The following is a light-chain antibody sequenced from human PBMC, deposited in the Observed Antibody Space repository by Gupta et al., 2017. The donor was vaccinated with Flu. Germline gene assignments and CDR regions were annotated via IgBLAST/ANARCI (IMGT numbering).Light chain of an antibody. CDR3: QAGDSGVLV. Sequence: SYELTQPASVSVSPRQDATITCFGSALGQKFVHWYQPSAGQSHLLVIDEVKKRTAGTPGRFSGSDSHSSASLTIAGAQAEDEDDYYCQAGDSGVLVLGGGIRLTVL. J-gene: IGLJ3*02. CDR1: ALGQKF. CDR2: EVK. V-gene: IGLV3-1*01.